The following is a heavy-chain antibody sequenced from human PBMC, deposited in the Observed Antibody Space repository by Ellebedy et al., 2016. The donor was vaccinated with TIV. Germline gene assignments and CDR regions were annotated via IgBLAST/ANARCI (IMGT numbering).Heavy chain of an antibody. Sequence: GESLKISCKASGYIFTNYWIAWVRQMPGKGLEWVGIVNPGDSDTRYSPSFQGHVTISADPSIITAYLQWSAPKASDTAMYYCVRPSAIGDSDYWGQGTLVTVSS. CDR1: GYIFTNYW. V-gene: IGHV5-51*01. D-gene: IGHD2-21*01. CDR3: VRPSAIGDSDY. CDR2: VNPGDSDT. J-gene: IGHJ4*02.